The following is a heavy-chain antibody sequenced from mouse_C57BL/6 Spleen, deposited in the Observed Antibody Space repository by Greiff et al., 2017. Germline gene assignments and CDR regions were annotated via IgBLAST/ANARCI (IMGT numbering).Heavy chain of an antibody. V-gene: IGHV1-81*01. CDR3: ARGGYGSSYWFAY. Sequence: QVQLQQSGAELARPGASVKLSCKASGYTFTSYGISWVKQRTGQDLEWIGEIYPRSGNTYYNEKFKGKATLTADKSSSTAYMELRSLTSEDSAVYFCARGGYGSSYWFAYWGQGTLVTVSA. CDR1: GYTFTSYG. CDR2: IYPRSGNT. D-gene: IGHD1-1*01. J-gene: IGHJ3*01.